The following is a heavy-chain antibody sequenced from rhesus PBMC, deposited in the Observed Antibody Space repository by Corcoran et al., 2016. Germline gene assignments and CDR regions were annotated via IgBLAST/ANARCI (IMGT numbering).Heavy chain of an antibody. CDR1: GFTFGSYA. Sequence: QVQLVQSGAEVKKPGASVKVSCKASGFTFGSYAISWVRQAPGQGLEWMGVIIPLVGITNYAEEFQGRVTITADTSTSKAYMELSSLRSEDTAVYYCARGFAAAGPGSFDYWGQGVLVTVSS. CDR3: ARGFAAAGPGSFDY. CDR2: IIPLVGIT. V-gene: IGHV1-198*02. D-gene: IGHD6-25*01. J-gene: IGHJ4*01.